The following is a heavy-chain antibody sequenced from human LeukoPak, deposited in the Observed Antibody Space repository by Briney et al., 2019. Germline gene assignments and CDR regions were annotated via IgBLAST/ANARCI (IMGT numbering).Heavy chain of an antibody. Sequence: GGSLRLSCAASGFTFSSYSMNWVRQAPAKGLEWVSSISSSSSYIHYADSVKGRFTISRDNAKNSLYLQMNSLRAEDTAVYYCARDQRGYRSGSHITDYWGQGTLVTVSS. V-gene: IGHV3-21*01. CDR3: ARDQRGYRSGSHITDY. D-gene: IGHD3-10*01. CDR2: ISSSSSYI. CDR1: GFTFSSYS. J-gene: IGHJ4*02.